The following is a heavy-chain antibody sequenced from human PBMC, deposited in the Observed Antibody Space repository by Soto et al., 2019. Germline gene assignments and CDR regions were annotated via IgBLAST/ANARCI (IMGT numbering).Heavy chain of an antibody. D-gene: IGHD2-8*02. CDR1: GFICSSYD. CDR3: AKATATGGGAFDI. V-gene: IGHV3-23*01. CDR2: ILVDGRT. Sequence: GGSLRLSCAASGFICSSYDMSWVRQAPGKGLEWVSTILVDGRTFYVDSVKGRFTISRDSSQNTVYLQMNSLTAGDTALYYCAKATATGGGAFDICGQGTLVTVSS. J-gene: IGHJ3*02.